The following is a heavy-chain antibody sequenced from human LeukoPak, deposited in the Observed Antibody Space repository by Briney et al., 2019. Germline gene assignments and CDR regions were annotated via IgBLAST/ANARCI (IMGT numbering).Heavy chain of an antibody. D-gene: IGHD5-18*01. CDR1: GGSFSGYY. CDR2: INHSGST. V-gene: IGHV4-34*01. CDR3: ARVRGYSLGYDY. J-gene: IGHJ4*02. Sequence: PSETLSLTCAVYGGSFSGYYWSWIRQPPGKGLEWIGEINHSGSTNYNPSLKSRVTISVDTSKNQFSLKLSSVTAADTAVYHCARVRGYSLGYDYWGQGTLVTVSS.